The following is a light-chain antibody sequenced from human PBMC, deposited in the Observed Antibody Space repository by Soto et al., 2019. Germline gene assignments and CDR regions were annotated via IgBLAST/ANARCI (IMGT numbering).Light chain of an antibody. CDR2: DAS. CDR3: QKYNSAPLT. Sequence: EIVMTQSPATLSVSPGERATLSCRASQRVSRNLAWYQQKPGQAPRLLIYDASTRATGIPDRFSGSGSETEFTLTISSLQSEDVATYYCQKYNSAPLTFGGGTKVEIK. J-gene: IGKJ4*01. CDR1: QRVSRN. V-gene: IGKV3-15*01.